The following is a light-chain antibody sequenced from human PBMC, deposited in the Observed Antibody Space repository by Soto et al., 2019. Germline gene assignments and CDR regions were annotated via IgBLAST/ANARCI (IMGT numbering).Light chain of an antibody. Sequence: QSVLTQPPSVSGAPGQRVTISCTGSSSNIRAGYDVHWYQQLPGTAPKLLIYGNSNRPSGVPDRFSGSKSGTSASLAITGLQAEDEADYYCQSYDSSLRGWVFGGGTKVTVL. CDR2: GNS. CDR3: QSYDSSLRGWV. V-gene: IGLV1-40*01. J-gene: IGLJ3*02. CDR1: SSNIRAGYD.